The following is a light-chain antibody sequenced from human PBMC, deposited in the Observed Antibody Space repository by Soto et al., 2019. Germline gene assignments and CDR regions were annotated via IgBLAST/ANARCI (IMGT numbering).Light chain of an antibody. Sequence: DIQMTQSPSSLSASVGDRVIITCRASQGISNYLAWYQQKPGKVPKLLIYAASTLQSGVPSRFSRSVSGTDLTLTISSLQPEDVASFDCQNYNSAPFTFGGGTNVEIK. CDR2: AAS. CDR3: QNYNSAPFT. J-gene: IGKJ4*01. V-gene: IGKV1-27*01. CDR1: QGISNY.